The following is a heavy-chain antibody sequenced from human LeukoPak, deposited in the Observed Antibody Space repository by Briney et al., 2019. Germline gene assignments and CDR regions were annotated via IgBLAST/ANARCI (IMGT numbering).Heavy chain of an antibody. CDR3: ARDIAVAGTFYYYYMDV. CDR1: GGTFSSYA. J-gene: IGHJ6*03. Sequence: SVKVSCKASGGTFSSYAISWVRQAPGQGLEWMGGIIPIFGTANYAQKFQGRVTITADESTSTAYMELSSLRSEDTAVYYCARDIAVAGTFYYYYMDVWGKGTAVTVSS. D-gene: IGHD6-19*01. CDR2: IIPIFGTA. V-gene: IGHV1-69*13.